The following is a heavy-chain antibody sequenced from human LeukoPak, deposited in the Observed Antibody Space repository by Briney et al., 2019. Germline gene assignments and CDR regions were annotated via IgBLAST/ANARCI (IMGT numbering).Heavy chain of an antibody. V-gene: IGHV4-59*01. Sequence: PSETLSLTCTVSGGSISSYYWSWIRQPPGKGLEWIGYIYYSGSTNYNPSLKSRVTISVDTSKNQFSLKLTSVTAADTAVYYCARDLAEGVTLDYWDQGTLVTVSS. D-gene: IGHD5-18*01. CDR2: IYYSGST. CDR1: GGSISSYY. J-gene: IGHJ4*02. CDR3: ARDLAEGVTLDY.